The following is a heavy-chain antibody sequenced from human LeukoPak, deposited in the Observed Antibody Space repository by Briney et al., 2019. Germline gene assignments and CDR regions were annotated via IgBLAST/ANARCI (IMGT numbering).Heavy chain of an antibody. CDR3: ARGGILQHLYGMDV. V-gene: IGHV4-34*01. CDR2: INHSGST. CDR1: GGSFSGYY. J-gene: IGHJ6*02. D-gene: IGHD5-18*01. Sequence: PSETLSLTCAVSGGSFSGYYWSWIRQPPGKGLEWIGEINHSGSTNYNPALKSRVTISVDTSKNKFSLKLSSVTAADTAVYYCARGGILQHLYGMDVWGQGTTVTVSS.